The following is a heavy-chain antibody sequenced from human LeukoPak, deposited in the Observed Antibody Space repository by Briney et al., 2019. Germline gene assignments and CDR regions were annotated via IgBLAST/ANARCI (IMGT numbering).Heavy chain of an antibody. J-gene: IGHJ4*02. D-gene: IGHD1-26*01. CDR3: AKSLGLPYYLDY. Sequence: GGSLRLSCAASGFTFSSYSMNWVRQAPGKGLEWVSSISSSSSYIYYADSVKGRFTISRDNAKNSLYLQMNSLRAEDTAVYYCAKSLGLPYYLDYWGQGTLVTVSS. V-gene: IGHV3-21*01. CDR1: GFTFSSYS. CDR2: ISSSSSYI.